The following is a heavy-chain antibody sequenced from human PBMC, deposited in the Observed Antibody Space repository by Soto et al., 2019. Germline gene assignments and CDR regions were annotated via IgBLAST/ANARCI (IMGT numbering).Heavy chain of an antibody. J-gene: IGHJ6*02. D-gene: IGHD6-13*01. CDR3: ASGSGYSRRPLDV. V-gene: IGHV4-34*01. Sequence: QVQLQQWGAGLLKPSETLSLTCAVYGGSFSGYYWSWIRQPPGKGLEWIGEINHSGSTNYNPSLRSRVPISVDTAKTQFSLKLSSVTAADTAVYYCASGSGYSRRPLDVWGQGTTVTVSS. CDR2: INHSGST. CDR1: GGSFSGYY.